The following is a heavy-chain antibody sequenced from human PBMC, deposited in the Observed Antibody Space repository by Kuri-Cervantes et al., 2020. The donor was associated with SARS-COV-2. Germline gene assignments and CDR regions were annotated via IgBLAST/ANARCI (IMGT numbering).Heavy chain of an antibody. CDR2: IIPIFGTA. V-gene: IGHV1-69*05. D-gene: IGHD6-6*01. Sequence: SVKVSCKASGGTFSSYAISWVRQAPGQGLEWMGGIIPIFGTANYAQKSQGRVTIATDESTSTAYMELSSLRSEDTAVYYRARVKDSSSSYFDYWGQGTLVTVSS. CDR1: GGTFSSYA. CDR3: ARVKDSSSSYFDY. J-gene: IGHJ4*02.